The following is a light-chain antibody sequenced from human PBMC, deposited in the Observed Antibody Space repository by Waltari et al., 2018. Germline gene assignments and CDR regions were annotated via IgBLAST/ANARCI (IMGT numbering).Light chain of an antibody. Sequence: QSALTQPASVSGSPGQSITISCTGTSSDVGGYNYVSWYQQHPGKAPKLMIYDVSNRPSGVSNRFSGSKSGNTASLTISGLQAEDEADYYCSSYISSSTLELFGGGTSLTFL. J-gene: IGLJ2*01. CDR2: DVS. CDR3: SSYISSSTLEL. CDR1: SSDVGGYNY. V-gene: IGLV2-14*03.